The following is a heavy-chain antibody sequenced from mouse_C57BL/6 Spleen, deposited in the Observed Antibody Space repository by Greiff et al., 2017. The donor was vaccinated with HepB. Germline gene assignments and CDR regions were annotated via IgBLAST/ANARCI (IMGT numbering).Heavy chain of an antibody. J-gene: IGHJ3*01. CDR1: GYTFTSYW. CDR3: AVRDWFAC. V-gene: IGHV1-50*01. Sequence: QVQLQQPGAELVKPGASVKLSCKASGYTFTSYWMQWVKQRPGQGLEWIGEIYPSDSYTNYNQKFKGKATLTVDTSSSTAYMQLSSLTSEDSAVYYCAVRDWFACWGNGALVTVSA. CDR2: IYPSDSYT. D-gene: IGHD3-3*01.